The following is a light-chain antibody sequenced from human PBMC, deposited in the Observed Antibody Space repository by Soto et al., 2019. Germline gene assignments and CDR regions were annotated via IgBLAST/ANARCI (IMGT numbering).Light chain of an antibody. CDR3: QQFNSYPIT. V-gene: IGKV1-8*01. CDR1: QGISSY. Sequence: ALPITPSPSPPSASTGDRVPITCPASQGISSYLAWYQQKPGKAPKLLIYAASTLQSGVPSRFSGSGSGTDFTLTISCLQSEDFATYYCQQFNSYPITFGQGTRLEIK. J-gene: IGKJ5*01. CDR2: AAS.